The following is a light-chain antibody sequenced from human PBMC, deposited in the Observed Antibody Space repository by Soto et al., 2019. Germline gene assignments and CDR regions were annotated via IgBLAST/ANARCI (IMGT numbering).Light chain of an antibody. CDR1: QGISSW. CDR3: QQGNSCPIT. J-gene: IGKJ5*01. CDR2: AAS. Sequence: DIPMNPSPSSVSASVRARVTITFRASQGISSWLAWYQQKPGKAPKLLIYAASSLQSGVPSRFSGSGSGTDFTLTISSLEPEDFATYYCQQGNSCPITFGQGTRLEIK. V-gene: IGKV1-12*01.